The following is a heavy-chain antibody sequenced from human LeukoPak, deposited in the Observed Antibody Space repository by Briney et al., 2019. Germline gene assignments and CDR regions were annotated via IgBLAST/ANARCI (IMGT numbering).Heavy chain of an antibody. D-gene: IGHD6-6*01. J-gene: IGHJ5*02. Sequence: PSQTLSLTCTVSGGSISSGSYYWSWIRQPPGKGLEWIGYIYYSGSTYYNPSLKSRVTISVDTSKNQFSLKLSSVTAADTAVYYCARGSSSSGWFDPWGQGTLVTVSS. CDR1: GGSISSGSYY. CDR2: IYYSGST. V-gene: IGHV4-30-4*08. CDR3: ARGSSSSGWFDP.